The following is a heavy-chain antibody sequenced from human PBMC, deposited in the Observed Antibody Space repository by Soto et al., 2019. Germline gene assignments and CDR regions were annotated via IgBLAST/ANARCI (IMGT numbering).Heavy chain of an antibody. J-gene: IGHJ4*02. Sequence: SEARPLTRTVSAGSPRSSRYYGGWFRQPPGKGLEWIGSIYYSGSTYYNPSLKSRVTISVDTSKNQFSLKLSSVTAADTAVYYCARPHESSCYFDYWGQGTLVTV. CDR3: ARPHESSCYFDY. D-gene: IGHD3-22*01. CDR2: IYYSGST. V-gene: IGHV4-39*01. CDR1: AGSPRSSRYY.